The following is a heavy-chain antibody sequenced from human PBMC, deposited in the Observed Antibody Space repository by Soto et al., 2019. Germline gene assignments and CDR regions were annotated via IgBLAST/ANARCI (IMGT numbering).Heavy chain of an antibody. D-gene: IGHD3-22*01. V-gene: IGHV4-59*02. Sequence: SETLSLTSSVSGGSVSNYYWSWVRQPPGKRLEWIGYIYYTGTHDYNPSLRGRATISVDTSKDQFSLKLTSVTAADTAVYYCARDRDRHSIGLTSFDPWGQGILVTAPQ. J-gene: IGHJ5*02. CDR2: IYYTGTH. CDR1: GGSVSNYY. CDR3: ARDRDRHSIGLTSFDP.